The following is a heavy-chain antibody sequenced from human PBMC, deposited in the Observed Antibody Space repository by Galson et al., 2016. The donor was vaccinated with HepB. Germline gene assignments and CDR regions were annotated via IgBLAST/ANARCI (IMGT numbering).Heavy chain of an antibody. CDR1: GFTFSTFW. CDR3: ARYNWKYATCDN. Sequence: SLRLSCAVSGFTFSTFWMSWVRQAPGKGLEWVANIKQDGSEIFYMDSVKGRFTISRDNAKNSLYLQMNSLRAEDTAVYYCARYNWKYATCDNWGQRTLVTVSS. D-gene: IGHD1-7*01. CDR2: IKQDGSEI. J-gene: IGHJ4*02. V-gene: IGHV3-7*01.